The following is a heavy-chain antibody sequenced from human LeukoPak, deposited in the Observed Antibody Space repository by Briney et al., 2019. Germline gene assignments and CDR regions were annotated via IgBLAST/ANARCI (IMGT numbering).Heavy chain of an antibody. V-gene: IGHV1-2*06. J-gene: IGHJ4*02. CDR2: INPNSGGT. Sequence: ASVKVSCKASGYTFTGYYMHWVRQAPGQGLEWMGRINPNSGGTNYARKFQGRVTVTRDTSTSTVHMELSGLRSEDTAVYYCARDQEGFDYWGQGTLVTVSS. CDR1: GYTFTGYY. CDR3: ARDQEGFDY.